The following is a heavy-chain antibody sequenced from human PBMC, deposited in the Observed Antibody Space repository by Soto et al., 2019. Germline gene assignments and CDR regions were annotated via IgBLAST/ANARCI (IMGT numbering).Heavy chain of an antibody. Sequence: VQVSCKPSGYNFTNLDSSWVRQAPGRGLVWMGWMNPSSGETCSAQNFQGRVTMTRDSSTRTFFMQLTSLRSEDTAIYYCARLAEYCNGIKCYSNFDFWGRGTQVTGSS. CDR1: GYNFTNLD. V-gene: IGHV1-8*01. J-gene: IGHJ4*01. CDR3: ARLAEYCNGIKCYSNFDF. CDR2: MNPSSGET. D-gene: IGHD2-15*01.